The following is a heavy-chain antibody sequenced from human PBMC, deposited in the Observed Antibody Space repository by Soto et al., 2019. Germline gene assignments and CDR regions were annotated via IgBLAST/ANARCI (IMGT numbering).Heavy chain of an antibody. V-gene: IGHV3-30-3*01. CDR3: ARDHLQYTSSWYGAFDV. CDR2: ISDDGSNK. J-gene: IGHJ3*01. D-gene: IGHD6-13*01. Sequence: GGSLRLSCAASGFTFSNYALHWVRQAPGKGLEWVAVISDDGSNKYYADSVKGRFTISRDNSKNTLYLQMNSLRAEDTAVYYCARDHLQYTSSWYGAFDVWGQGTRVTVSS. CDR1: GFTFSNYA.